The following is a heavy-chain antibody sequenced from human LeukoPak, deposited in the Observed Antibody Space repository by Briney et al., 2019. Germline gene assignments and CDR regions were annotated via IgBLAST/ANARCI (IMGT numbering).Heavy chain of an antibody. CDR2: IYYSGST. J-gene: IGHJ4*02. D-gene: IGHD5-18*01. CDR1: GGSISSSTYY. Sequence: SETLSLTCTVSGGSISSSTYYWGWIRQPPGKGLEWIGSIYYSGSTYYNPSLQSRVTISVDTSKNQFSLKLSSMTAADTAVYYCARRWYSYGHQTFDYWGQGTLVTVSS. CDR3: ARRWYSYGHQTFDY. V-gene: IGHV4-39*01.